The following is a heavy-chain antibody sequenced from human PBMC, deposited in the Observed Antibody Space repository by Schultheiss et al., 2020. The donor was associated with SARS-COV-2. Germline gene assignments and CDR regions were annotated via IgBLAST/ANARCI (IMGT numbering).Heavy chain of an antibody. CDR1: GFTFSSYG. CDR3: AGAFCTSTSCSEALRGYYGMDV. CDR2: LSSLGSNP. D-gene: IGHD2-2*01. J-gene: IGHJ6*02. Sequence: GESLKISCAASGFTFSSYGMHWVRQAPGKGLEWVATLSSLGSNPSSADSVKGRFTVSRDNSKNTLYLQMNSLRAEDTAVYFCAGAFCTSTSCSEALRGYYGMDVWGRGTTVTV. V-gene: IGHV3-30*12.